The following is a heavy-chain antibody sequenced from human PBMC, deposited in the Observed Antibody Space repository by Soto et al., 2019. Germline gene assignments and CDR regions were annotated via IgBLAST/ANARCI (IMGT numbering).Heavy chain of an antibody. CDR3: ARGYQASGFDY. CDR1: GGSISTYY. V-gene: IGHV4-59*01. J-gene: IGHJ4*02. Sequence: PSETLSLTCSVSGGSISTYYWSWIRQPPDRGLEWIGYIYYTGSTDYSPSLKSRVSISVDTSKNEFSLKMNSVTAGDTAVYYWARGYQASGFDYWGQGNMVTGSS. D-gene: IGHD2-2*01. CDR2: IYYTGST.